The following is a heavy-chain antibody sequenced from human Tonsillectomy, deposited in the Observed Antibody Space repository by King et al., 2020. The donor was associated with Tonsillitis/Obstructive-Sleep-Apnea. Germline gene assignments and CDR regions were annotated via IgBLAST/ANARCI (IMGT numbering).Heavy chain of an antibody. CDR1: GFTFSSYG. Sequence: VQLVVSGGGVVQPGRSLRLSCAASGFTFSSYGMHWVRQAPGKGLEWVAVISYDGSNKYYADSVKGRFTISRDNSKNTLYLQMNSLRAEDTAVYYCAKTEVGYCSSTSCQSDYWGQGTLVTVSS. CDR2: ISYDGSNK. V-gene: IGHV3-30*18. J-gene: IGHJ4*02. CDR3: AKTEVGYCSSTSCQSDY. D-gene: IGHD2-2*01.